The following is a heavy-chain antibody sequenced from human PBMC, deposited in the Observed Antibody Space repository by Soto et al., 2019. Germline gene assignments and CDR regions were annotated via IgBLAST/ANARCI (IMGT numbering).Heavy chain of an antibody. Sequence: GSLRLSCTASGFTFGDYMMSWVLQAPGKGLEWVGFIRSKGYGGTIQYAASVQGRFTISGDDSKSIAYLQMNSLKTEDTAVYYCTRDGPECRGGSCYAAWGQGTLVTVSS. CDR3: TRDGPECRGGSCYAA. CDR1: GFTFGDYM. D-gene: IGHD2-15*01. CDR2: IRSKGYGGTI. J-gene: IGHJ5*02. V-gene: IGHV3-49*04.